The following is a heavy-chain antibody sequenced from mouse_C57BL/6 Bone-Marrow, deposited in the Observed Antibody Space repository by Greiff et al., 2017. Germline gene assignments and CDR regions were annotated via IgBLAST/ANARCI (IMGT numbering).Heavy chain of an antibody. D-gene: IGHD2-4*01. V-gene: IGHV10-3*01. Sequence: EVKLMESGGGLVQPTGSLKLSCAASGFTFNPYAMNWVRQAPGKGLEWVARIRSKSSNYATYYAASVKDRFTISSDDSQSMLYLQMNNLKTEDTAIYYCVREIYYDYRGPCAYWGRGTLVTVSA. J-gene: IGHJ3*01. CDR3: VREIYYDYRGPCAY. CDR1: GFTFNPYA. CDR2: IRSKSSNYAT.